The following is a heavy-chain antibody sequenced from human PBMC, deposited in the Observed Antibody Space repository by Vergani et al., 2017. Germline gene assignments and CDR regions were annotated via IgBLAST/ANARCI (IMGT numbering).Heavy chain of an antibody. J-gene: IGHJ6*02. D-gene: IGHD4-17*01. V-gene: IGHV3-48*01. CDR1: GFTFSSYS. CDR2: ISSSISTI. Sequence: EVQLVESGGGLVQPGGSLRLSCAASGFTFSSYSMNWVRQAPGKGLEWVSYISSSISTIYYADSVKGRFTISRDNSKNTLYLQMNSLRAEDTAVYYCAKDQVEMTTVTNDYYYGMDVWGQGTTVTVSS. CDR3: AKDQVEMTTVTNDYYYGMDV.